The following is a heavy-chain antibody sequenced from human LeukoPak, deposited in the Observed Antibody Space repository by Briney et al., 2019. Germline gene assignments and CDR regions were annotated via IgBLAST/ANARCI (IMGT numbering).Heavy chain of an antibody. CDR3: ARDRCSSTSCYGFDY. D-gene: IGHD2-2*01. V-gene: IGHV3-33*01. Sequence: GGSLRLSCAASGFTFSSYGMQWVRQAPGKGLEWVAVIWYDGSNKYYADSVKGRFTISRDNSKNTLYLQMNSLRAEDTAVYYCARDRCSSTSCYGFDYWGQGTLVTVSS. CDR2: IWYDGSNK. J-gene: IGHJ4*02. CDR1: GFTFSSYG.